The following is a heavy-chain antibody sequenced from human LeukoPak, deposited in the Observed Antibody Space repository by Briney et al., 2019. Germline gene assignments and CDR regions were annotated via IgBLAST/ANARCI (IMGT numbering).Heavy chain of an antibody. D-gene: IGHD5-12*01. V-gene: IGHV1-8*03. CDR2: MNPNSGNT. J-gene: IGHJ4*02. CDR3: ARDRPGPGDGYDFPGY. Sequence: GASVKVSCKASGYTFTSYDINWVRQATGQGLEWMGWMNPNSGNTGYAQKFQGRVTITRNTSISTAYMELSSLRSEDTAVYYCARDRPGPGDGYDFPGYWGQGTLVTVSS. CDR1: GYTFTSYD.